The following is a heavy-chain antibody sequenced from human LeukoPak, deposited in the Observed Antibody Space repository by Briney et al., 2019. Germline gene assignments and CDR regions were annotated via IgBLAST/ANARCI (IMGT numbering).Heavy chain of an antibody. Sequence: SETLSLTCTVSGGSISSYYWSWIRQPPGKGLEWIGYIYYSGSTNYNPSLKSRVTISVDTSKNQFSLKLSSVTAADTAVYYCARGLWSRSVFDYWGQGTLVTVSS. CDR1: GGSISSYY. CDR2: IYYSGST. D-gene: IGHD2-8*02. CDR3: ARGLWSRSVFDY. J-gene: IGHJ4*02. V-gene: IGHV4-59*08.